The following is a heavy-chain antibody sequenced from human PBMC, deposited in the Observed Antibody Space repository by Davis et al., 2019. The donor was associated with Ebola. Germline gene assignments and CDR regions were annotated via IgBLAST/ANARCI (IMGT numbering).Heavy chain of an antibody. CDR1: GYSFTSYW. J-gene: IGHJ4*02. CDR2: IYPGDSDT. Sequence: GESLKISCKGSGYSFTSYWIGWVRQMPGKGLEWMGIIYPGDSDTRYSPSFQGQVTISADKSISTAYLQWSSLKASDTAMYFCASSDDSGYYPLILGYWGQGTLVTVSS. D-gene: IGHD3-22*01. CDR3: ASSDDSGYYPLILGY. V-gene: IGHV5-51*01.